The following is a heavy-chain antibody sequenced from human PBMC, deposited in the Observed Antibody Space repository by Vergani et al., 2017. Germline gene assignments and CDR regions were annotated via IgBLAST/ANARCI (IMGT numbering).Heavy chain of an antibody. CDR1: GFTFSSYA. D-gene: IGHD2-15*01. J-gene: IGHJ4*02. CDR3: ARGEDCSGGSCYDGGYFDY. V-gene: IGHV3-30-3*01. Sequence: QVQLVESGGGVVQPGRSLRLSCAASGFTFSSYAMHWVLQAPGKGLEWVAVISYDGSNKYYADSVKGRFTISRDNSKNTLYLQMNSLRAEDTAVYYCARGEDCSGGSCYDGGYFDYWGQGTLVTVSS. CDR2: ISYDGSNK.